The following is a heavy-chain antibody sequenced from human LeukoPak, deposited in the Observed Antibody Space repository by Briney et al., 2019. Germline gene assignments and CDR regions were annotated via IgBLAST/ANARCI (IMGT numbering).Heavy chain of an antibody. Sequence: PGGSLRLSCAASGFTLSSYSMNRVRQAPGKGLEWVSSISSSSSYIYYADSVKGRFTISRDNAKNSLYLQMNSLRAEDTAVYYCARDHYGSFYAFDIWGQGTMVTVSS. CDR3: ARDHYGSFYAFDI. D-gene: IGHD3-10*01. CDR2: ISSSSSYI. V-gene: IGHV3-21*01. J-gene: IGHJ3*02. CDR1: GFTLSSYS.